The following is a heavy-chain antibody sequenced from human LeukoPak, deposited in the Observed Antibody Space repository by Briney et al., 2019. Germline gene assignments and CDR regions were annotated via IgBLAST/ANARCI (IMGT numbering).Heavy chain of an antibody. CDR2: ISGSGGST. Sequence: RTGGSLRFSCAASGFTFSSYAMSWVRQAPGKGLEGVSAISGSGGSTYYAHSVKGRFTISRDNSKNTLYLQMNSLRAEDTAVYYCAKDPYSLSSSSGLFDYWGQGTLVTVSS. V-gene: IGHV3-23*01. J-gene: IGHJ4*02. D-gene: IGHD6-6*01. CDR3: AKDPYSLSSSSGLFDY. CDR1: GFTFSSYA.